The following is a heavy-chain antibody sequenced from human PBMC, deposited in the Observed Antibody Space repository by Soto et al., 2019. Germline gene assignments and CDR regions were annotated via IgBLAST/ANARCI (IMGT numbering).Heavy chain of an antibody. CDR3: ARGHRSSWIHDDY. CDR1: GYTFTSYD. V-gene: IGHV1-8*01. Sequence: QVQLVQSGAEVKKPGASVKVSCKASGYTFTSYDINWVRQATGQGLEWMGWMNPNSGNTGYAQKFQGRVXXTXNXCISTAYMELSSLRSEDTAVYYCARGHRSSWIHDDYWGQGTLVTVSS. J-gene: IGHJ4*02. CDR2: MNPNSGNT. D-gene: IGHD6-13*01.